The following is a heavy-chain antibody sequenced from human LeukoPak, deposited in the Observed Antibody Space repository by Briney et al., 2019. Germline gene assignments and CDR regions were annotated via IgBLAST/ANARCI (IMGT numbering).Heavy chain of an antibody. CDR1: GFNFYNCG. CDR2: IWSAGRNK. V-gene: IGHV3-33*01. D-gene: IGHD3-10*01. J-gene: IGHJ3*02. Sequence: GGSLRLSCAASGFNFYNCGMHWVRQAPGKGLEWVAIIWSAGRNKYYADSVKGRFTISRDNSKNTLYLQMNNLRAEDTAVYYCAREADYVSGVNRAFDIWGQGTMVTVSS. CDR3: AREADYVSGVNRAFDI.